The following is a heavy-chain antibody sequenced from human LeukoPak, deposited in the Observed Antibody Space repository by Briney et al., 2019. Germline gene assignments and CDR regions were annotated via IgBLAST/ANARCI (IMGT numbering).Heavy chain of an antibody. D-gene: IGHD1-26*01. CDR2: IYPSDSDT. Sequence: GESLKISCQGSEYSFATYWIAWLRQMPGKGLEWMGIIYPSDSDTRYSPSFQGQVTISADKSIKTAYLQWSSLKASDTAMYYCARPLQGIVGATGFDYWGQGTLVTVSS. CDR1: EYSFATYW. J-gene: IGHJ4*02. V-gene: IGHV5-51*01. CDR3: ARPLQGIVGATGFDY.